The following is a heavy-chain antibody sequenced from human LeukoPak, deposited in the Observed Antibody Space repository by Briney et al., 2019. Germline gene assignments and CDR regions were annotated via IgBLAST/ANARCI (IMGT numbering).Heavy chain of an antibody. J-gene: IGHJ4*02. V-gene: IGHV4-38-2*01. CDR1: GYSLGKNYY. D-gene: IGHD3-16*01. Sequence: SETLSLTCAVSGYSLGKNYYWGWIRQPPGQGLEWIGRIYGTGSTSYNPSLMNRVTMSVDTSKNHFSLKLTSVTAADTAVYYCARYDSRGSASTRFDYWGQGILVTISS. CDR2: IYGTGST. CDR3: ARYDSRGSASTRFDY.